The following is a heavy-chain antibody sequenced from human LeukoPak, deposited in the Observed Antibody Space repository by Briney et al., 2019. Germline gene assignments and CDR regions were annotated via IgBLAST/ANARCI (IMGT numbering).Heavy chain of an antibody. J-gene: IGHJ4*02. CDR2: ISYDGSNK. CDR3: ARDQPYTVVRGVLAS. V-gene: IGHV3-30*04. CDR1: GFSFSSYG. D-gene: IGHD3-10*01. Sequence: GRSLRLSCAASGFSFSSYGMHWVWQAPGKGLELVAVISYDGSNKYYADSVTCRFTISRDNSKTTLYLQMSSLRAEDTAVYYCARDQPYTVVRGVLASWGQGTLVTVSS.